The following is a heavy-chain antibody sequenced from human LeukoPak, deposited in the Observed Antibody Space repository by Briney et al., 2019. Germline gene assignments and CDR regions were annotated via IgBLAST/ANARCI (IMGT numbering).Heavy chain of an antibody. CDR2: ISSSSSTI. J-gene: IGHJ4*02. D-gene: IGHD6-13*01. CDR1: GFTVSSNY. Sequence: PGGSLRLSCAASGFTVSSNYMSWVRQAPGKGLEWVSHISSSSSTIYYADSVKGRFTISRDNAKNSLYLQMDSLRDEDTAMYYCASRHSSTWTFDYWGQGTLVTVSS. V-gene: IGHV3-48*02. CDR3: ASRHSSTWTFDY.